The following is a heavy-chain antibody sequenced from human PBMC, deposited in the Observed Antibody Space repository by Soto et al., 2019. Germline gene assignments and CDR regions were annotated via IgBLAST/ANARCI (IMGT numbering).Heavy chain of an antibody. Sequence: LSLTCTVSGGSISNYYWTWVRQPPGKGPEWIGYVYYSGSTNYNPSLESRVTISIDASKNQFSLKVKSVTAADTAVYYCVRDYLLTGFDPWGQGALVTVSS. CDR1: GGSISNYY. V-gene: IGHV4-59*01. CDR3: VRDYLLTGFDP. CDR2: VYYSGST. D-gene: IGHD3-9*01. J-gene: IGHJ5*02.